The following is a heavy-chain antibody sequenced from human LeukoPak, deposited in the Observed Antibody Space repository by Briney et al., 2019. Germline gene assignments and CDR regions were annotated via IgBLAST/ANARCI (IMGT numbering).Heavy chain of an antibody. D-gene: IGHD3-10*01. CDR3: AREGLDYGSVISDY. CDR1: GYTFTGYY. CDR2: INPNSGGT. Sequence: ASVKVSCKASGYTFTGYYVHWVRQAPGQGLEWMGWINPNSGGTNYAQKFQGRVTMTRDTSISTAYMELSRLRSDDTAVYYCAREGLDYGSVISDYWGQGTLVTVSS. J-gene: IGHJ4*02. V-gene: IGHV1-2*02.